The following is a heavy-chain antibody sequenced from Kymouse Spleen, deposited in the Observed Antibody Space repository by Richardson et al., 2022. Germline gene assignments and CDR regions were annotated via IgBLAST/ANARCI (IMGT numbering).Heavy chain of an antibody. Sequence: QLQLQESGPGLVKPSETLSLTCTVSGGSISSSSYYWGWIRQPPGKGLEWIGSIYYSGSTYYNPSLKSRVTISVDTSKNQFSLKLSSVTAADTAVYYCASAVAGTSFFDYWGQGTLVTVSS. CDR1: GGSISSSSYY. J-gene: IGHJ4*02. V-gene: IGHV4-39*01. CDR3: ASAVAGTSFFDY. CDR2: IYYSGST. D-gene: IGHD6-19*01.